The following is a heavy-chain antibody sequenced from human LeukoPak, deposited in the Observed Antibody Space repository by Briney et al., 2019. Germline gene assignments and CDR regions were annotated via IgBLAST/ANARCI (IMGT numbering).Heavy chain of an antibody. CDR1: GYTFTSYD. V-gene: IGHV1-8*03. Sequence: ASVKVSCKASGYTFTSYDINWVRQATGQGLEWMGRMNPNSGNTGYAQKLQGRVTITRNTSISTAYMELSSLRSEDTAVYYCARNGREARHFQHWGQGTLVTVSS. CDR2: MNPNSGNT. J-gene: IGHJ1*01. CDR3: ARNGREARHFQH. D-gene: IGHD1-26*01.